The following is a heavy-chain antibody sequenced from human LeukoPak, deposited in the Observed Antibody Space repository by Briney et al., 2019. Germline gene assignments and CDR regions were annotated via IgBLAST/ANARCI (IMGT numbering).Heavy chain of an antibody. J-gene: IGHJ4*02. CDR3: ARIGFGFSYGQGFDY. V-gene: IGHV3-30-3*01. CDR2: ISHDASDK. D-gene: IGHD5-18*01. Sequence: GGSLRLSCAASGFTFSSYAMHWVRQAPGKGLAWVAVISHDASDKYYADSVKGRFTVSRDNSENTLYLQMNSLRPEDTAIYYCARIGFGFSYGQGFDYWGQGTLVSVSS. CDR1: GFTFSSYA.